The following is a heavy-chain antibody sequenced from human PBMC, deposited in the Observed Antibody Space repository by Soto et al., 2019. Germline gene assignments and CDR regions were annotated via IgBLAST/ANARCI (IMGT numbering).Heavy chain of an antibody. D-gene: IGHD6-19*01. Sequence: QVQLVQSGAEEKKPGASVKVSCKASGYTFTSYAMHWVRQAPGQRLEWMGWINAGNGNTKYSQKFQGRVTITRDTSASTAYMELSSLRSEDTAVYYCARASSGWYSIRAFDIWGQGTMVTVSS. CDR3: ARASSGWYSIRAFDI. CDR1: GYTFTSYA. J-gene: IGHJ3*02. V-gene: IGHV1-3*05. CDR2: INAGNGNT.